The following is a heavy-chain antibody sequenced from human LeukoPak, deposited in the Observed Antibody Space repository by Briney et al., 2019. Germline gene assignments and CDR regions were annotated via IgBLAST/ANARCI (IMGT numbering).Heavy chain of an antibody. V-gene: IGHV3-30-3*01. CDR3: ARDRLLGIGFDY. J-gene: IGHJ4*02. CDR1: GFTFSSYA. D-gene: IGHD2-15*01. CDR2: ISYDGSNK. Sequence: GALSLSCAASGFTFSSYAMHWVRQAPGKGLEWVAVISYDGSNKYYADSVKGRFTISRDNSKNTLYLQMNSLRAEDTAVYYCARDRLLGIGFDYWGQGTLVTVSS.